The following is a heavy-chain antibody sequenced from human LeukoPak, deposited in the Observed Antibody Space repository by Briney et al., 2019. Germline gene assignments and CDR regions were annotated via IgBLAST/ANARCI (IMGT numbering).Heavy chain of an antibody. CDR3: AKDVQWLAQAFDI. CDR1: GFTFSSYG. V-gene: IGHV3-30*18. Sequence: GRSLRLSCAASGFTFSSYGMHWVRQAPGKGLEWVAVISYDGSNKYYADSVKGRFTISRDNSKNTLYLQMNSLRAEDTAVYYCAKDVQWLAQAFDIWGQGTMVTVSS. D-gene: IGHD6-19*01. J-gene: IGHJ3*02. CDR2: ISYDGSNK.